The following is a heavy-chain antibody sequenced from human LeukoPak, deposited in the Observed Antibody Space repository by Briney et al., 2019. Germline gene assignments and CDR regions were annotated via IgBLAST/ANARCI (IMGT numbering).Heavy chain of an antibody. D-gene: IGHD4-17*01. V-gene: IGHV4-34*01. CDR3: ASVTVDYGGNFDY. CDR2: INHSGST. Sequence: KPSETLSLTCAVYGGSFSGYYWSWIRQPPGKGLEWIGEINHSGSTNYNPSLKSRVTISVDTSKNQFSLKLSSVTAADTAVYYCASVTVDYGGNFDYWGQGTLVTVSS. J-gene: IGHJ4*02. CDR1: GGSFSGYY.